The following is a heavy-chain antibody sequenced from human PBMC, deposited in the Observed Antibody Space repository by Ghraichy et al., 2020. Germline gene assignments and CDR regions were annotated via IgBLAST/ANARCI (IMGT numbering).Heavy chain of an antibody. Sequence: GGSLRLSCAASGSTFSSYWMSWVRQAPGKGLEWVANIKQDGSEKYYVDSVKGRFTISRDNAKNSLYLQMNSLRAEDTAVYYCARDAPELGVRGVRRYYYYYPMDVWGQGTPVTVSS. J-gene: IGHJ6*02. CDR3: ARDAPELGVRGVRRYYYYYPMDV. D-gene: IGHD3-10*01. V-gene: IGHV3-7*01. CDR1: GSTFSSYW. CDR2: IKQDGSEK.